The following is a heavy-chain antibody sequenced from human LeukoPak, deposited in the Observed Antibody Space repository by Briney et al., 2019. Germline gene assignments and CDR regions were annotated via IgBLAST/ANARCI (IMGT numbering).Heavy chain of an antibody. CDR1: GFTFSNYS. J-gene: IGHJ4*02. CDR2: IRYDGNNK. D-gene: IGHD3-22*01. Sequence: GGSLRLSCAASGFTFSNYSMHWVRQAPGKGLNWVAFIRYDGNNKYYADSVKGRFTISRDNSKNTLYLQMNSLRAEDTAVYYCAKDTHYYDSSGHDYWGQGTLVTVSS. V-gene: IGHV3-30*02. CDR3: AKDTHYYDSSGHDY.